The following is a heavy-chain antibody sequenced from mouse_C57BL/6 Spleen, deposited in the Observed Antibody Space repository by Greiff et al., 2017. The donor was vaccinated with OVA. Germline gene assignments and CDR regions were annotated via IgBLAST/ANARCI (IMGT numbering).Heavy chain of an antibody. D-gene: IGHD2-1*01. CDR1: GYTFTDYE. CDR2: IDPETGGT. Sequence: VQLQQSGAELVRPGASVTLSCKASGYTFTDYEMHWVKQTPVHGLEWIGAIDPETGGTAYNQKFKGKAILTADKSSSTAYMELRSLTSEDSAVYDCTREKDYGNYVYFDVWGTGTTVTVSS. V-gene: IGHV1-15*01. J-gene: IGHJ1*03. CDR3: TREKDYGNYVYFDV.